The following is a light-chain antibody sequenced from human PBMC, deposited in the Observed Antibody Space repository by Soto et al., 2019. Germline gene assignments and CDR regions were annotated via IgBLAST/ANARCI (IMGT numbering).Light chain of an antibody. Sequence: EIVLTQSPGTLSSSPGERATLSCRASQSVSSGFLAWYQQEPGQAPRLLIYGASSRATGIPDMFSGSGSGTDFTLTISRLEPEDFAVYYCQQYGSSPYTFGQGTKLEIK. CDR1: QSVSSGF. CDR2: GAS. CDR3: QQYGSSPYT. V-gene: IGKV3-20*01. J-gene: IGKJ2*01.